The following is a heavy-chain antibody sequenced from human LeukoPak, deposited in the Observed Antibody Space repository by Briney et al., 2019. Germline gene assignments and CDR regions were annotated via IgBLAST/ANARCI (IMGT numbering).Heavy chain of an antibody. D-gene: IGHD2-2*01. CDR2: IYHSGST. Sequence: SKTLSLTCTVSGGSISSGGYYWSWIRQPPGKGLEWIGYIYHSGSTYYNPSLKSRVTISVDRSKNQFSLKLSSVTAADTAVYYCASTCSSTSCSFDYWGQGTLVTVSS. J-gene: IGHJ4*02. CDR3: ASTCSSTSCSFDY. V-gene: IGHV4-30-2*01. CDR1: GGSISSGGYY.